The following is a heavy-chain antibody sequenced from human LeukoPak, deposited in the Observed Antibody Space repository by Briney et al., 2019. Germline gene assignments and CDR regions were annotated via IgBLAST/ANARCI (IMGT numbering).Heavy chain of an antibody. D-gene: IGHD3-9*01. V-gene: IGHV4-34*01. CDR1: GGSFSGYY. Sequence: SETLSLTCAVYGGSFSGYYWSWIRQPPGKGLEWIGEINHSGSTNYNPSLKSRVTISVDTSKNQFSLKLSSVTAADTAVYYCATKAYDILTGGKLYYFDYWGQGTLVTVSS. CDR3: ATKAYDILTGGKLYYFDY. CDR2: INHSGST. J-gene: IGHJ4*02.